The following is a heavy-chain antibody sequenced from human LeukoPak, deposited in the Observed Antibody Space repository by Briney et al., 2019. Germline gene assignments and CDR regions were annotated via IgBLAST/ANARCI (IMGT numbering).Heavy chain of an antibody. Sequence: SETLSLTCAVYGGSFSGYYWSWIRQPPGKGLEWIGEINHSGSTNYNPSLKSRVTISVDTSKNQFSLKLSSVTAADMAVYYCAKRFGRYYGSGSYYNPSIYYYYMDVWGKGTTVTVSS. J-gene: IGHJ6*03. CDR2: INHSGST. CDR1: GGSFSGYY. D-gene: IGHD3-10*01. CDR3: AKRFGRYYGSGSYYNPSIYYYYMDV. V-gene: IGHV4-34*01.